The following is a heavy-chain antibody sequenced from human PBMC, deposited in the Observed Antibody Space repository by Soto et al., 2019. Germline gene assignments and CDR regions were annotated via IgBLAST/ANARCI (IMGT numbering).Heavy chain of an antibody. V-gene: IGHV5-10-1*01. CDR2: IDPPDSYT. Sequence: GESLKISCKVVGYTFTDFGIIWVRQKPGKGLEWMGKIDPPDSYTNYSPSFQGHVTISVDRSTNTAYLQWSSLKASDTAMYYCARRGYHVSLGYYYAMDLWGQGTTVTVSS. J-gene: IGHJ6*01. D-gene: IGHD5-12*01. CDR3: ARRGYHVSLGYYYAMDL. CDR1: GYTFTDFG.